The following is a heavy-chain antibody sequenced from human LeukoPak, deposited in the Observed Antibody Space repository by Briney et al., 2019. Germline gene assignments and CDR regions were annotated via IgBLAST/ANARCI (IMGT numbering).Heavy chain of an antibody. J-gene: IGHJ4*02. CDR1: GFTFNTYT. D-gene: IGHD5-12*01. CDR2: ISSSSSYI. V-gene: IGHV3-21*01. CDR3: ATAGSGYEDGFDY. Sequence: GGSLRLSCAASGFTFNTYTMNWARQAPGKGLEWVSSISSSSSYIYYADSVKGRFTISRDNAKKSLYLQMNSLRVEDTAVYYCATAGSGYEDGFDYWGQGTLVTVSS.